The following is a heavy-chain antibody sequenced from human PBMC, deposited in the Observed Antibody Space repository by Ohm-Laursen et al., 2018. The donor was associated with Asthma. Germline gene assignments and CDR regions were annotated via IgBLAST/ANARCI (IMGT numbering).Heavy chain of an antibody. CDR2: MSYDGSLK. CDR3: AKDAAIDYVEMATTYYFDY. J-gene: IGHJ4*02. V-gene: IGHV3-30*18. Sequence: SLRLSCAAPGFTFSSYGMHWVRQAPGKGLEWEAVMSYDGSLKYYADSVNGRFTISKDDSRDTLYLQMNSLRPDDTAVYYCAKDAAIDYVEMATTYYFDYWGQGTLVTVSS. D-gene: IGHD5-24*01. CDR1: GFTFSSYG.